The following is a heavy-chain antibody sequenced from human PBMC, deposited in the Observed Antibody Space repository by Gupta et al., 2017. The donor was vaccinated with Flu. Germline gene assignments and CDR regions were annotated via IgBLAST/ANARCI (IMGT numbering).Heavy chain of an antibody. Sequence: EVQLVESGGGLIHPGGSLRLSCAASGFTFSSYEMHWVRQAPGKGLEWVSYISGSGSIIYYADSVKGRVTISRDNAKNSLSLQMNSLRAADTAVYYCARSPTIAARVFDYWGQGTLVTVSS. V-gene: IGHV3-48*03. CDR1: GFTFSSYE. CDR2: ISGSGSII. J-gene: IGHJ4*02. D-gene: IGHD6-6*01. CDR3: ARSPTIAARVFDY.